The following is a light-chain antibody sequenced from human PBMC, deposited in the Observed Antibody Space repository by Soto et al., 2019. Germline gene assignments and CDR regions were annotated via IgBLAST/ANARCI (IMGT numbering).Light chain of an antibody. J-gene: IGKJ3*01. CDR3: HQYDRSAIFT. CDR2: GAS. CDR1: QSVPSNY. V-gene: IGKV3-20*01. Sequence: EIVLTQSPGTLSLSPGERATLSCRASQSVPSNYLAWYQQRPGQAPRLLIYGASTRAAGVPDRFSGSGSGTEFTLTNNRLEPEDFAVFYCHQYDRSAIFTFGPGTTVDIK.